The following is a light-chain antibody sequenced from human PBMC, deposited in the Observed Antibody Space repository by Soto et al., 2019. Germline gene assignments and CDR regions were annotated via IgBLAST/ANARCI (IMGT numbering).Light chain of an antibody. J-gene: IGKJ1*01. Sequence: DIQMTQSPSSLSASVGDRVTITCRASQGISNYLAWYQHKPGKVPKLLIFAASALQSGVPSRFSGSGSGTDFTLTISSLQPEDVATYYCQKYNSAPQTFDQGTKVEIK. V-gene: IGKV1-27*01. CDR3: QKYNSAPQT. CDR1: QGISNY. CDR2: AAS.